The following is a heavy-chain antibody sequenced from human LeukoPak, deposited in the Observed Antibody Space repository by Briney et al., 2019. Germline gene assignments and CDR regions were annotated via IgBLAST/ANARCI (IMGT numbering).Heavy chain of an antibody. CDR3: ARVRGPYSGSGVKAIFDL. D-gene: IGHD1-26*01. J-gene: IGHJ3*01. V-gene: IGHV4-4*07. CDR1: GGSVSSYY. Sequence: ASETLSLTCTVSGGSVSSYYWSWIRQPAGKGLEWIGRIYTSGSTNYNPSLKSRVTMSVDTSKNQFSLKLSSVTAADTAVYYCARVRGPYSGSGVKAIFDLWGQGTMVTVSS. CDR2: IYTSGST.